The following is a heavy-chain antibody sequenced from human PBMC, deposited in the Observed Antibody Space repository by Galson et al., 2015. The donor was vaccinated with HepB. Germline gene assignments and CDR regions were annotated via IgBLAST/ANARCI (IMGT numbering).Heavy chain of an antibody. J-gene: IGHJ4*02. CDR2: ISAFSNNT. D-gene: IGHD1-14*01. CDR1: GYTFTNSG. CDR3: ARDPEVNHFDF. Sequence: SVKVSCKASGYTFTNSGISWVRQGPGQGLEWMGWISAFSNNTYYAQKLQGRVTMTTDTSTSTVYMELRSLRSDDTAVYYCARDPEVNHFDFWGQGTLVTVSS. V-gene: IGHV1-18*01.